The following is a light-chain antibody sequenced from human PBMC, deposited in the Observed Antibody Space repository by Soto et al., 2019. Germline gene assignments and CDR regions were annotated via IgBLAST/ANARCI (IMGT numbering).Light chain of an antibody. J-gene: IGKJ3*01. CDR3: QQANTVPFT. Sequence: DIQMTQSPSSVPASVGDRVTITCRASQDIHTWLAWFQQKPGKAPKLLNHAASFLHTGVPSRFSGSGSGTDFTLTISSLQPEDFATYYCQQANTVPFTFGPGTKVDIK. V-gene: IGKV1D-12*01. CDR1: QDIHTW. CDR2: AAS.